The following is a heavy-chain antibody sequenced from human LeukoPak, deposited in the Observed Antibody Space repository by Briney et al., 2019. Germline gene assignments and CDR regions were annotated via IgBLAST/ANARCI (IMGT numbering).Heavy chain of an antibody. CDR2: ISGSGANT. J-gene: IGHJ4*02. D-gene: IGHD2-21*01. Sequence: GGSLRLSCAASGFTFDDYAMHRVRQAPGKGLEWVSGISGSGANTYHADSVKGRFTISRDNSKNTLYVQMNSLRAEDTAVYYCATEKGDSPDYWGQGTLVTVSS. V-gene: IGHV3-23*01. CDR1: GFTFDDYA. CDR3: ATEKGDSPDY.